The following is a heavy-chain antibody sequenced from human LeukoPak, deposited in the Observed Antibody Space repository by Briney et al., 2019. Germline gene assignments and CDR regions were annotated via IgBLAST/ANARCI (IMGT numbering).Heavy chain of an antibody. V-gene: IGHV3-30*02. CDR2: IRYDGSNK. Sequence: PGGSLRLSCAASGFTFSSYGMHWVRQAPGKGLEWVAFIRYDGSNKYYADSVKGRFTISRDNSKNTLYLQMNSLRAEDTAVYYCAKGDSSGSSYYYYGMDVWGQGTTVTVSS. CDR1: GFTFSSYG. J-gene: IGHJ6*02. D-gene: IGHD3-22*01. CDR3: AKGDSSGSSYYYYGMDV.